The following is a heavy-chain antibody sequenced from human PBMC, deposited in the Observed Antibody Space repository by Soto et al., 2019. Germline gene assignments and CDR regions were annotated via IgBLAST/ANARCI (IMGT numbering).Heavy chain of an antibody. J-gene: IGHJ6*02. CDR3: ASQAVGATTIYYYYGMDV. D-gene: IGHD1-26*01. CDR1: GGSISSYY. Sequence: TSETLSLTCTVSGGSISSYYLSWIRQPPGKGLEWIGYIYYSGSTNYNPSLKSRVTISVVTSKNLFSLKLSSVTAADTAVYYCASQAVGATTIYYYYGMDVWGQGTTVTVS. V-gene: IGHV4-59*01. CDR2: IYYSGST.